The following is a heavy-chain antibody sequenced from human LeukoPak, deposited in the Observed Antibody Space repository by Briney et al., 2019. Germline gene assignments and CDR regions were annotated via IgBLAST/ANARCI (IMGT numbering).Heavy chain of an antibody. CDR1: GYTLTELS. V-gene: IGHV1-24*01. D-gene: IGHD4-17*01. CDR3: ATVVYGDYVGAFDI. J-gene: IGHJ3*02. CDR2: FDPEDGET. Sequence: GASVNVSCKVSGYTLTELSMHWVRQAPGKGLEWMGGFDPEDGETIYAQKFQGRVTMTEDTSTDTAYMELSSLRSEDTAVYYCATVVYGDYVGAFDIWGQGTMVTVSS.